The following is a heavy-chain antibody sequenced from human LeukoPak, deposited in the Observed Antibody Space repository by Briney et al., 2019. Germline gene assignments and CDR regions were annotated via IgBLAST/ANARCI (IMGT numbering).Heavy chain of an antibody. D-gene: IGHD2-2*01. CDR3: ARIRGTSCSSTTCSFEDF. CDR2: IDWDDDK. J-gene: IGHJ4*02. Sequence: SGPTLVKPTQTLTLTCTFSGFSFTNNGMCVTWIRQPPGKALEWLARIDWDDDKYYSASLKTRLTISKDTSRNQVVLTMTNMDPVDTATYYCARIRGTSCSSTTCSFEDFWGQGTLVTVSS. V-gene: IGHV2-70*11. CDR1: GFSFTNNGMC.